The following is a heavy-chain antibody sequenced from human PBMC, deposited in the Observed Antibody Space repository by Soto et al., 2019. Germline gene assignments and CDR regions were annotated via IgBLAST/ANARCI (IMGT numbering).Heavy chain of an antibody. CDR1: GYTFTSYG. CDR3: ARDDYYDSSGYRGTFDI. J-gene: IGHJ3*02. D-gene: IGHD3-22*01. V-gene: IGHV1-18*03. Sequence: ASVKVSCKASGYTFTSYGISWVRQAPGQGLEWMGWISAYNGNTNYAQKLQGRVTMTTDTSTSTAYMELRSLRSDDMAVYYCARDDYYDSSGYRGTFDIWGQGTMVTVSS. CDR2: ISAYNGNT.